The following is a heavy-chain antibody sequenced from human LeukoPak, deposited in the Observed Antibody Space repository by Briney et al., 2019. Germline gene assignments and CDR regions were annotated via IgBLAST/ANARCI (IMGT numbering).Heavy chain of an antibody. D-gene: IGHD2-15*01. Sequence: ASVEVSCKASGYTFTGYYMHWVRQAPGQGLEWMGWINPNTGNTGYAQKFQGRVTMTRNTSISTAYMELSSLRSEDTAVYYCARGLWGGYCSGGSCLGFDPWGQGTLVTVSS. CDR2: INPNTGNT. CDR3: ARGLWGGYCSGGSCLGFDP. CDR1: GYTFTGYY. V-gene: IGHV1-8*02. J-gene: IGHJ5*02.